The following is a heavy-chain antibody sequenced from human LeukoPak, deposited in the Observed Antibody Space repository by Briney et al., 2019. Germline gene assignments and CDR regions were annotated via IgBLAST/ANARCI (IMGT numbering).Heavy chain of an antibody. CDR3: AKSGQLWLSSHDY. J-gene: IGHJ4*02. Sequence: SGGSLRLSCAASGFTFSTSAMSWVRQAPGKGLEWVSAISSSGGTTYYADSVKGRFTISRDNSKNTVYLQMNSLRPEDTAVYYCAKSGQLWLSSHDYWGQGTLVTVSS. V-gene: IGHV3-23*01. CDR2: ISSSGGTT. D-gene: IGHD3-10*01. CDR1: GFTFSTSA.